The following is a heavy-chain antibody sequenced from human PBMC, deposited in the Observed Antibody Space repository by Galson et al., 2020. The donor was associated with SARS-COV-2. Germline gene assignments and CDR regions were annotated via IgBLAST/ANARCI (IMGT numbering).Heavy chain of an antibody. Sequence: NKYYAASVKGRFTISRDNSKNTLYLQMNSLRAEDTAVYYCAREVPDYGGNSYYFDYWGQGTLVTVSS. V-gene: IGHV3-33*01. CDR3: AREVPDYGGNSYYFDY. CDR2: NK. J-gene: IGHJ4*02. D-gene: IGHD4-17*01.